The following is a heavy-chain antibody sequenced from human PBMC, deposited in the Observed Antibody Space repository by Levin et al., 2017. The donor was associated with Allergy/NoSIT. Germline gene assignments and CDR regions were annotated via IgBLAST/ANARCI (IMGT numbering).Heavy chain of an antibody. CDR2: IKSTTDGGTT. CDR1: GFTFSNAW. D-gene: IGHD2-15*01. J-gene: IGHJ3*02. CDR3: TTEAHLSYCVGGNCYSLDAFDI. Sequence: PGGSLRLSCAASGFTFSNAWMSWVRQAPGRGLEWVGRIKSTTDGGTTDFAAPVKGRFAISRDDSDNTLYLQMSSLKSEDTAVYYCTTEAHLSYCVGGNCYSLDAFDIWGQGTMVIVSS. V-gene: IGHV3-15*01.